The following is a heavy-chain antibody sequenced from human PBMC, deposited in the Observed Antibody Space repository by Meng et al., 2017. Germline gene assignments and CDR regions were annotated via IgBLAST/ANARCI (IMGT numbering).Heavy chain of an antibody. J-gene: IGHJ6*02. CDR2: IIPIFGTA. CDR3: ARSGPYYYYGMDV. CDR1: GGTFSSYA. V-gene: IGHV1-69*05. Sequence: SVKVSCKASGGTFSSYAISWVRQAPGQGLEWMGGIIPIFGTANYAQKFQGRVTITTDESTSTAYMELSSLRSEDTAVYYCARSGPYYYYGMDVWGQGTTVTVSS. D-gene: IGHD3-10*01.